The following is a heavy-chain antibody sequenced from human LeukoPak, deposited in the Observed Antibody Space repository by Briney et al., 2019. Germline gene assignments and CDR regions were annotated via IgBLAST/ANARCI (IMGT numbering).Heavy chain of an antibody. V-gene: IGHV3-23*01. Sequence: GGSLRLSCAASGFTFNTYTMNWVRQAPGKGLEWVSAIGGSGDATSYADSVKGRFTISRDNSKNTLFLQVNSLRAEDTAIYYCAKAPPATSAYYLFDSWGQGTLVTVSS. J-gene: IGHJ4*02. CDR1: GFTFNTYT. CDR2: IGGSGDAT. CDR3: AKAPPATSAYYLFDS. D-gene: IGHD5-12*01.